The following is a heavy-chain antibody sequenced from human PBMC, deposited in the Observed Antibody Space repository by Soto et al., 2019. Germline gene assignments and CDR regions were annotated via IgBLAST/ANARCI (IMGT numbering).Heavy chain of an antibody. CDR3: ARSGDIVVVVAATRAFDI. CDR1: GGSFSGYY. D-gene: IGHD2-15*01. V-gene: IGHV4-34*01. CDR2: INHSGST. Sequence: SETLSLTCAVYGGSFSGYYWSWIRQPPGKGLEWIGEINHSGSTNYNPSLKSRVTISVDTSKNQFSLKLSSVTAADTAVYYCARSGDIVVVVAATRAFDIWGQGTMVTVSS. J-gene: IGHJ3*02.